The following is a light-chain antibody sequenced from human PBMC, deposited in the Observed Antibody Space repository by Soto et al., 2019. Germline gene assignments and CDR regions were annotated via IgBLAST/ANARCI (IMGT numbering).Light chain of an antibody. J-gene: IGLJ1*01. V-gene: IGLV2-23*01. CDR3: CSYADVTTYV. Sequence: QSVLTQPASVSGSPGQSITISCTGTSNDVGSYDLVSWHQQHPGKAPKLIIFEGNKRPSWVSNRFSGSKYGNTASLTIAGLQPEDEADYYCCSYADVTTYVFGNGTKLTVL. CDR1: SNDVGSYDL. CDR2: EGN.